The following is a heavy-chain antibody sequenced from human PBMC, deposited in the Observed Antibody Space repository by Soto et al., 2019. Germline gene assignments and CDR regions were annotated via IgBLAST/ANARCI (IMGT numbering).Heavy chain of an antibody. V-gene: IGHV1-8*01. CDR3: AGPYYDILTGYYRFDY. CDR2: MNPNSGNT. J-gene: IGHJ4*02. D-gene: IGHD3-9*01. Sequence: QVQLVQSGAEVKKPGASVKVSCKASGYTFTSYDINWVRQATGQGLEWMGWMNPNSGNTGYAQKFQGRVTMTRNTSINPAYIELSSLRSEDTAVYYCAGPYYDILTGYYRFDYWGQGTLVTVSS. CDR1: GYTFTSYD.